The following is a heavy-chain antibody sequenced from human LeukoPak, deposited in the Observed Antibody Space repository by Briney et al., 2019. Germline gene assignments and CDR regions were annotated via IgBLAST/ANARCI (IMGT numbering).Heavy chain of an antibody. D-gene: IGHD6-13*01. CDR3: ARAGVAAAGFDY. V-gene: IGHV3-21*01. CDR2: ISSSSSSYI. J-gene: IGHJ4*02. Sequence: PGGSLRLSCAASGFTFSSYSMNWVRQAPGKGLEWVSSISSSSSSYIYYADSVKGRFTISRDNAKNSLYLQMNSLRAEDTAVYYCARAGVAAAGFDYWGQGTLVTVSS. CDR1: GFTFSSYS.